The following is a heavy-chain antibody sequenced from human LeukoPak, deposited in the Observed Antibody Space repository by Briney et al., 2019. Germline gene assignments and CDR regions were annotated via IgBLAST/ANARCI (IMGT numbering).Heavy chain of an antibody. J-gene: IGHJ4*02. D-gene: IGHD1-26*01. CDR3: AKDDSRGGGSSWRFDY. CDR2: ISGRGGST. CDR1: GFTFSSYA. Sequence: PGGSLRLSCAASGFTFSSYAMSWVRQAPGKGVEWVSTISGRGGSTYYGGSVKGRFTISRDNPKNTLYMQMNSLRAEDTAIYYCAKDDSRGGGSSWRFDYWGQGTLVTASS. V-gene: IGHV3-23*01.